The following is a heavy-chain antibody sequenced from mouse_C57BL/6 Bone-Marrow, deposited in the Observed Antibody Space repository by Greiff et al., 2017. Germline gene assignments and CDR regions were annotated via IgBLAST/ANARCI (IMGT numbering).Heavy chain of an antibody. Sequence: EVQLQQSGGGLVQPGGSMKLSCAASGFTFSDAWMDWVRQSPEKGLEWVAEIRNKANNHATYYAESVKGRLTISRDDTKSSVYLQMNILRAEDTGIYYCTPHYYGSSYSFAYWGQGTLVTVSA. CDR1: GFTFSDAW. D-gene: IGHD1-1*01. J-gene: IGHJ3*01. V-gene: IGHV6-6*01. CDR2: IRNKANNHAT. CDR3: TPHYYGSSYSFAY.